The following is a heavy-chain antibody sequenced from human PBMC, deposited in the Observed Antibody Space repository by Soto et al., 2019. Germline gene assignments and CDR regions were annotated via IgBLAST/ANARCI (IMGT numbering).Heavy chain of an antibody. CDR2: IFPGDSDT. J-gene: IGHJ4*02. CDR1: GYRFADYW. V-gene: IGHV5-51*01. CDR3: ARNLAYCGGDCHGLDF. Sequence: PGESLKISCKGSGYRFADYWIAWVRQMPGKGLEWMGVIFPGDSDTRYNPSFEGQVTFSADKSISAAYLQWTSLRASVSAIYYCARNLAYCGGDCHGLDFWGQGTLVTVSS. D-gene: IGHD2-21*02.